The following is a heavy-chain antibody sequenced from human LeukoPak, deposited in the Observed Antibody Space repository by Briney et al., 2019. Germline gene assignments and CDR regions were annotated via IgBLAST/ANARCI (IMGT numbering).Heavy chain of an antibody. Sequence: SETLSLPCTVSGYSISSGYYWGWIRQPPGKGLEWIGSIYHSGSTYYNPSLKSRVTISVDTSKNQFSLKLSSVTAADTAVYYCARETAAIDCWGQGTLVTVSS. CDR1: GYSISSGYY. V-gene: IGHV4-38-2*02. CDR2: IYHSGST. J-gene: IGHJ4*02. CDR3: ARETAAIDC. D-gene: IGHD6-13*01.